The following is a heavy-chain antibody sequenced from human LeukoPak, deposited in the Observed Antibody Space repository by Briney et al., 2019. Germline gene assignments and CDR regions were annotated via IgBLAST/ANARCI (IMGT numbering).Heavy chain of an antibody. Sequence: GALRLSCAASGFSFSSYGMEWVRQAPGKGLEWVAFIRNDGTNKYYADSVKGRFTISRDNAKNSLYLQMNSLRAEDTAVYYCAREPSGTLDYWGQGTLVTVSS. CDR1: GFSFSSYG. D-gene: IGHD1-26*01. CDR3: AREPSGTLDY. J-gene: IGHJ4*02. CDR2: IRNDGTNK. V-gene: IGHV3-30*02.